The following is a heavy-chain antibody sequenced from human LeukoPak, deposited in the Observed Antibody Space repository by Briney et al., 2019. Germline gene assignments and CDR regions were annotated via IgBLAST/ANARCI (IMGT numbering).Heavy chain of an antibody. CDR2: INSGGTT. J-gene: IGHJ4*02. CDR1: GFNVSSTY. D-gene: IGHD1-26*01. Sequence: GGSLRLSCVASGFNVSSTYMNWVRQAPGKGLEWVSLINSGGTTYYPDSVKGRFTISRDNSKNTLYLQMNSLRAEDTAVYYCARMSGSHALGSIDYWGQGTLVTVSS. V-gene: IGHV3-66*01. CDR3: ARMSGSHALGSIDY.